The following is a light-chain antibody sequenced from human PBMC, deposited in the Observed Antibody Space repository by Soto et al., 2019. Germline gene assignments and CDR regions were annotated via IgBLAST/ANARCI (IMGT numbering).Light chain of an antibody. J-gene: IGKJ3*01. CDR3: QQSLSLPFT. Sequence: DIQLTQSPTSLSVSAGDRVIITCRASESPNDFLDWYQQKPGKAPKLLIYNVSTLQTGVPSRFSGRRSGNDFTLTIPSLQREDCACYFCQQSLSLPFTFGPGTKVDFK. V-gene: IGKV1-39*01. CDR2: NVS. CDR1: ESPNDF.